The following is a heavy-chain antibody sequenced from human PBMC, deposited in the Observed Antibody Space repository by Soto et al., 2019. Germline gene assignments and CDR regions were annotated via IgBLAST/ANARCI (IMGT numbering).Heavy chain of an antibody. CDR2: IHGGGNSA. CDR3: AKDRCRVTPSWLFDY. D-gene: IGHD2-21*02. CDR1: GFTFSGYA. Sequence: EVQLLESGGDLVQPGRSLRLSCAASGFTFSGYAMSWVRQAPGKGLEWVSVIHGGGNSAFYADSVKGRFTISRDNSQKTLYLQMSSLRGEDTAVYYCAKDRCRVTPSWLFDYCCQATLVTVSS. J-gene: IGHJ4*02. V-gene: IGHV3-23*01.